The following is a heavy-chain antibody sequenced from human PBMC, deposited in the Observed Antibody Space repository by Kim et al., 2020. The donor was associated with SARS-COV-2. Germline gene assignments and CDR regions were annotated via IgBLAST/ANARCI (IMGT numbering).Heavy chain of an antibody. Sequence: GGSLRLSCVVSGFNFATNWMSWVRQAPGKGLEWVAKIKEDGTEKYYVESVEGRFTISRDNAKNSLFLQMNSLSAEDTAVYYCARDRKYSLDYWGQGTLVTVSS. CDR1: GFNFATNW. CDR2: IKEDGTEK. J-gene: IGHJ4*02. V-gene: IGHV3-7*01. D-gene: IGHD2-15*01. CDR3: ARDRKYSLDY.